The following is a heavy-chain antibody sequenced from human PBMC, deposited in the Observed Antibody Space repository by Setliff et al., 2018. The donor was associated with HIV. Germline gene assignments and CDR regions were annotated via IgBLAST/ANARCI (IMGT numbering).Heavy chain of an antibody. D-gene: IGHD1-26*01. CDR2: ITGSGTTI. V-gene: IGHV3-48*03. J-gene: IGHJ4*02. CDR1: GFTFRTHE. CDR3: AKDRSGSYSFARD. Sequence: GGSLRLSCAASGFTFRTHEMNWVRQAPGKGLEWVSYITGSGTTIYYADSVKGRFTISRDNAKNSLYLQMNSLRAEDTAVYYCAKDRSGSYSFARDWGQGTLVTVSS.